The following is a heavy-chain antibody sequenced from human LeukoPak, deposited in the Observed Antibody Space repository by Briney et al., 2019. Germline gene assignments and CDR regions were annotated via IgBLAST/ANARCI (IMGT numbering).Heavy chain of an antibody. Sequence: SETLSLTCAVYGGSFSGYYWSWIRQPPGKGLEWIGEINHSGSTNYNPSLKSRVTISVDTSKNQFSLKLSSVTAADTAVYYCARGCTAMVKGGYHFDYWGQGTLVTVSS. CDR1: GGSFSGYY. V-gene: IGHV4-34*01. CDR2: INHSGST. CDR3: ARGCTAMVKGGYHFDY. J-gene: IGHJ4*02. D-gene: IGHD5-18*01.